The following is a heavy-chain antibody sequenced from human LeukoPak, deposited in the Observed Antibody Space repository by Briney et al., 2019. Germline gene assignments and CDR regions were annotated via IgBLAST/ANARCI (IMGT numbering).Heavy chain of an antibody. CDR1: GYTFTSYG. J-gene: IGHJ3*02. CDR2: IIPIFGTA. Sequence: SVKVSCKASGYTFTSYGISWVRQAPGQGLEWMGGIIPIFGTANYAQKFQGRVTITADESTSTAYMELSSLRSEDTAVYYCAKGGELRDAFDIWGQGTMVTVSS. CDR3: AKGGELRDAFDI. D-gene: IGHD1-26*01. V-gene: IGHV1-69*13.